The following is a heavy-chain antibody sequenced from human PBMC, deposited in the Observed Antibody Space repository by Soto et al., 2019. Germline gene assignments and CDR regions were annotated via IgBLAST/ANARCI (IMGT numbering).Heavy chain of an antibody. J-gene: IGHJ6*02. Sequence: QVQLVESGGGVVQPGRSLRLSCAAPGFTFSSYGMHWVRQAPGKGLEWVAVIWYDGSNKYYADSVKGRFTISRDNSKNTLYLQMNSLRAEDTAVYYCARDTVTMVRGVSCMDVWDQGTTVTVSS. CDR1: GFTFSSYG. CDR3: ARDTVTMVRGVSCMDV. D-gene: IGHD3-10*01. CDR2: IWYDGSNK. V-gene: IGHV3-33*01.